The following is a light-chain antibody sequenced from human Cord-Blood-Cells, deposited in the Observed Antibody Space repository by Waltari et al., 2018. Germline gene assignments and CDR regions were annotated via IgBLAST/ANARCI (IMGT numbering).Light chain of an antibody. CDR2: AAS. J-gene: IGKJ2*01. Sequence: IQMTPSPSSLSPSVGDRVNITYRASQSISSYLNWYQQKPWKAPKLLIYAASSLQSGVPSRFSGSGSGTDFTLTISSLQPEDFSTYDCQQSYSTPYTFGQGTKLEIK. V-gene: IGKV1-39*01. CDR1: QSISSY. CDR3: QQSYSTPYT.